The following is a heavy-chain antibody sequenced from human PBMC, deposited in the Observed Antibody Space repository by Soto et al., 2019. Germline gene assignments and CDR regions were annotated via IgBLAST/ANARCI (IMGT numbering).Heavy chain of an antibody. V-gene: IGHV1-69*13. CDR2: IIPVFGRP. J-gene: IGHJ1*01. CDR3: AREGSGYNL. D-gene: IGHD5-12*01. Sequence: VQVSCKASGGSFSSFGISWVRQAPGQGLEWMGGIIPVFGRPNYAQRFRGRLTITADESTNTVYLELIDLRSEDTAVYYCAREGSGYNLWGQGTQVTVSS. CDR1: GGSFSSFG.